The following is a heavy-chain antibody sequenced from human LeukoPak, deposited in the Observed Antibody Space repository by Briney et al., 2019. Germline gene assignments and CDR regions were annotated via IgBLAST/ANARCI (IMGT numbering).Heavy chain of an antibody. D-gene: IGHD6-13*01. CDR2: IYYSGST. J-gene: IGHJ3*02. Sequence: SETLSLTCTVSGGSISSYYWSWIRQPPGKGLEWIGYIYYSGSTNYNPSLKSRVTISVDTSKNQFSLKLSSVTAADTAVYYCARNEGPSSSWSRFDIWAKGQWSPSLQ. V-gene: IGHV4-59*08. CDR3: ARNEGPSSSWSRFDI. CDR1: GGSISSYY.